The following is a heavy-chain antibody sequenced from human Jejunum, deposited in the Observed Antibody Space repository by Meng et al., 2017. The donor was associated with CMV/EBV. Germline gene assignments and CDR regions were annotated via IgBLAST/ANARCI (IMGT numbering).Heavy chain of an antibody. D-gene: IGHD2-15*01. CDR3: ARLYCSGGSCYTIDY. V-gene: IGHV7-4-1*02. CDR2: INTNAGNP. CDR1: GYTFTSYA. J-gene: IGHJ4*02. Sequence: LVQAGPELKKPGASVKVSCKASGYTFTSYAMNWVLQAPGQGPEWMGWINTNAGNPTYAQGFTGRFVFSLDTSVSTAYLQISSLKAADTAVYYCARLYCSGGSCYTIDYWGQGTLVTVSS.